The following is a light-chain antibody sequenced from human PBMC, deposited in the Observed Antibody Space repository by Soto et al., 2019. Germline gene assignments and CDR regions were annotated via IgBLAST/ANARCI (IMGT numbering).Light chain of an antibody. J-gene: IGLJ1*01. CDR1: SSNIGAGYG. Sequence: QTVVTQPPSVSGAPGQRVTISCTGTSSNIGAGYGVHWYQHLPGTAPKVLIYGNNNRPSGVPDRFSGSKSGTSASLAITGLQAEDEADYYCHSYDTSVSSYVFGTGTKVTVL. CDR2: GNN. CDR3: HSYDTSVSSYV. V-gene: IGLV1-40*01.